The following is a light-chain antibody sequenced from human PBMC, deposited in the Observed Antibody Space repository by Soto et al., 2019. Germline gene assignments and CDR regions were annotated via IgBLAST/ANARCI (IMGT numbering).Light chain of an antibody. V-gene: IGKV1-5*03. J-gene: IGKJ1*01. CDR3: LHYQSYSGA. Sequence: DIQMTQSPPTLSASVGDRVTITCRASQSISSWLAWYQQKPGRAPKLLIYKASILGSGVPSRFSGSGSETEFTLAINSLQPDDFATYYCLHYQSYSGAFGQGTKVEIE. CDR1: QSISSW. CDR2: KAS.